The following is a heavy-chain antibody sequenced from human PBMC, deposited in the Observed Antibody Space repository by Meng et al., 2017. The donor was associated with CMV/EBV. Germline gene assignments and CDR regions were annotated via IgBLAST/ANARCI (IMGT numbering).Heavy chain of an antibody. CDR2: IYTSGST. CDR3: ARGPEVDYGDYVGFDY. J-gene: IGHJ4*02. Sequence: QLHESGQGLVRPSETLTLTCTVSGGSISSDYWSWLRQPAGKGLEWIGRIYTSGSTNYNPSLKSRVTMSVDTSKNQFSLKLSSVTAADTAVYYCARGPEVDYGDYVGFDYWGQGTLVTVSS. D-gene: IGHD4-17*01. V-gene: IGHV4-4*07. CDR1: GGSISSDY.